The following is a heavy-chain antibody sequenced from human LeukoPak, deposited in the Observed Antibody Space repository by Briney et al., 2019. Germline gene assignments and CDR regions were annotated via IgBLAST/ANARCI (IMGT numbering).Heavy chain of an antibody. J-gene: IGHJ4*02. Sequence: GGSLRLSCAASGFTFSTYWMSWVRQAPGKGLEWVANMRQDGGEIYYVDSVKGRFTISRGNAKNSLSLQMNGLRAEDTAVYYCARRVSGREKYFDYWGQGTLVTVSS. D-gene: IGHD6-19*01. CDR3: ARRVSGREKYFDY. CDR1: GFTFSTYW. CDR2: MRQDGGEI. V-gene: IGHV3-7*01.